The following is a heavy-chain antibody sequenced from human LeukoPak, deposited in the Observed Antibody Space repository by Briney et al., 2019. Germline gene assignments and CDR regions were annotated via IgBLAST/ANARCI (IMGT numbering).Heavy chain of an antibody. Sequence: SETLSLTCTVSGGSIATYYWSWIRQPPGKGLEWIGYIYYSGSTNYNPSLKSRVTISVDTSKNQFSLKLSSVTAADTAVYYCARDYTGAFDIWGQGTMVTVSS. V-gene: IGHV4-59*01. D-gene: IGHD3-10*01. J-gene: IGHJ3*02. CDR2: IYYSGST. CDR3: ARDYTGAFDI. CDR1: GGSIATYY.